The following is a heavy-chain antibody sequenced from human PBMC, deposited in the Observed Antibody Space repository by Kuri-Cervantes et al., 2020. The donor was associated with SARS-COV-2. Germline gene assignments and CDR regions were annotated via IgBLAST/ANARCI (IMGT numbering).Heavy chain of an antibody. CDR2: IHYSGGT. D-gene: IGHD6-13*01. J-gene: IGHJ4*02. Sequence: SETLSLTCTVSGDSLSSDDYYWAWIRQSPGKGLEWIAYIHYSGGTNYNPSLKSRVSMSVATSKNQFSLKMTSVTAADSAVYYCARFPSSSWYHLDYWGQGTLVTVSS. CDR3: ARFPSSSWYHLDY. V-gene: IGHV4-30-4*01. CDR1: GDSLSSDDYY.